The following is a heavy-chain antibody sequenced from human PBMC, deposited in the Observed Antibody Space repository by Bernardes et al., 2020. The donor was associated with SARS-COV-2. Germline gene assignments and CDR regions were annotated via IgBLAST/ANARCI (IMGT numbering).Heavy chain of an antibody. CDR1: GYTFSSYG. CDR3: ATGVDYSYGLGWFDP. J-gene: IGHJ5*02. D-gene: IGHD5-18*01. Sequence: DAVQDSCKASGYTFSSYGISWVRQAPGHGLEWMGWISAYYGTTAYAEKFQGRVTMTTDTSTSTAYMELRSLRSDDTAVYFCATGVDYSYGLGWFDPWGQGTLVIVS. V-gene: IGHV1-18*01. CDR2: ISAYYGTT.